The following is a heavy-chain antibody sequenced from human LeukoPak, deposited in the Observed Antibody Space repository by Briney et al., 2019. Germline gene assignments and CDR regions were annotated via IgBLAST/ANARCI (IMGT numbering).Heavy chain of an antibody. CDR3: ARDFVAEEVF. J-gene: IGHJ4*02. V-gene: IGHV4-39*07. CDR1: GDSTRSSGYY. CDR2: IFYSGST. Sequence: SETLSLTCTVSGDSTRSSGYYWVWIRQPPGKGLEWLGSIFYSGSTQYNASLKSRVSISLDTSKNQFSLHLKSVTPADTAVYYCARDFVAEEVFWGPGALVTVSS. D-gene: IGHD6-19*01.